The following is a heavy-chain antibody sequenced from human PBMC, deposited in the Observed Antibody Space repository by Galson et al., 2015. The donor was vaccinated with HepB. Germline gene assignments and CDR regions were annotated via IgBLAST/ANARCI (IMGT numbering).Heavy chain of an antibody. J-gene: IGHJ4*02. CDR1: GFTFSNAW. D-gene: IGHD1-26*01. CDR2: ISGTGDST. Sequence: SLRLSCAASGFTFSNAWMSWVRQAPGKGLEWVSAISGTGDSTYYAESVKGRFTISRDNSKNMLYLQMNSLRAEDTAVYYCAKPQWEHDSWGQETLVTVSS. V-gene: IGHV3-23*01. CDR3: AKPQWEHDS.